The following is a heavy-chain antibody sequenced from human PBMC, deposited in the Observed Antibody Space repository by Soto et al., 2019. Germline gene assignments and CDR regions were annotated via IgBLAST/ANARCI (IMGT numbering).Heavy chain of an antibody. CDR2: TYNSVST. Sequence: SETLSLTCSVSGGSISRGGYYWSWIRQNPGKGLEWIGYTYNSVSTYYNPSLKSRVTISVDTSKNQFSLKLTSVPAVDTAVYYCAMQPLVDTMADNFDYWGQGTLVTVSS. V-gene: IGHV4-31*03. D-gene: IGHD5-12*01. CDR3: AMQPLVDTMADNFDY. CDR1: GGSISRGGYY. J-gene: IGHJ4*02.